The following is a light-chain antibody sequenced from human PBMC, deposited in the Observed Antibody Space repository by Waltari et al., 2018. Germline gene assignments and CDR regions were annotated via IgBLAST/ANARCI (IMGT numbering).Light chain of an antibody. V-gene: IGLV2-8*01. CDR2: EVD. CDR1: RWDVGASRY. CDR3: TSYGGTNNFL. J-gene: IGLJ1*01. Sequence: QSALTQPPSATGSPGQSVTISCTGGRWDVGASRYVSWYQQHPGRAPEVSRYEVDKRPSGGPDRRYGSKSGTTASLTISGLKVEDEADYYCTSYGGTNNFLFGSGTKVTV.